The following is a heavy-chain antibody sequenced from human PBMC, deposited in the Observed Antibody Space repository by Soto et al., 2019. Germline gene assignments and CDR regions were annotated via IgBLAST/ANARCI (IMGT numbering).Heavy chain of an antibody. Sequence: PSETLSLTCTVSGGAISSYYWTWIRQPAGKGLEWIGRIYSSGSTKYNPSLQSRVTMSLDTSKNQFSLRLTSVTAADTAVYYCARGQRFSDWFDPWGQGTWVTVSS. CDR1: GGAISSYY. J-gene: IGHJ5*02. CDR3: ARGQRFSDWFDP. CDR2: IYSSGST. V-gene: IGHV4-4*07. D-gene: IGHD3-3*01.